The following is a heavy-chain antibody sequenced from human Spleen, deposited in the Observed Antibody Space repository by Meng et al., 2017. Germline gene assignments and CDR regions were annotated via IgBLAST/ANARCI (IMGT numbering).Heavy chain of an antibody. D-gene: IGHD3-3*01. V-gene: IGHV4-59*11. J-gene: IGHJ3*02. CDR2: TFHSGIN. CDR1: GGSISIHY. Sequence: GSLRPSCTVSGGSISIHYWSWIRQPPGKGLDWIGYTFHSGINKYNPSIKSRVTISVDTSQNQFSLKQNSGTAADTAMYYCAREIHSDYWGGDNDKFDIWGQGTMVTVSS. CDR3: AREIHSDYWGGDNDKFDI.